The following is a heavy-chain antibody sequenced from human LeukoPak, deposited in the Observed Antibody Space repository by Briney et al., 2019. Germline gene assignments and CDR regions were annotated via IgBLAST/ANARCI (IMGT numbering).Heavy chain of an antibody. J-gene: IGHJ4*02. Sequence: GGSLRLSCAASGFTFSSYAMSWVRQAPGKGLEWVSAISGSGGSTYYADSVKGRFTTSRDNSKNTLYPQMNSLRAEDTAVYYCARDMTTVTYASFDYWGQGTLVTVSS. CDR3: ARDMTTVTYASFDY. CDR2: ISGSGGST. V-gene: IGHV3-23*01. D-gene: IGHD4-17*01. CDR1: GFTFSSYA.